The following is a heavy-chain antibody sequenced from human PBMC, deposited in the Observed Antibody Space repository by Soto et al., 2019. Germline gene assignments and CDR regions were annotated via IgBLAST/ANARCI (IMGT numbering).Heavy chain of an antibody. CDR2: ISGSGGST. CDR3: AKVKSYYDSSGPPDAFDI. V-gene: IGHV3-23*01. D-gene: IGHD3-22*01. Sequence: EVQLLESGGGLVQPGGSLRLSCAASGFTFSSYAMSWVRQAPGKGLEWVSAISGSGGSTYYADSVKGRFTISRDNSKNTLYLQMNSLRAEDTAVYYCAKVKSYYDSSGPPDAFDIWCQGTMVTVSS. J-gene: IGHJ3*02. CDR1: GFTFSSYA.